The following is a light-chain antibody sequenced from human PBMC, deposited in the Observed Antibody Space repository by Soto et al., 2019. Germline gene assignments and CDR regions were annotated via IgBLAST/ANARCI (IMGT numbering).Light chain of an antibody. J-gene: IGLJ2*01. V-gene: IGLV2-8*01. CDR2: EVS. CDR3: SSYGGRNNLV. Sequence: QSALTQPPSASGSPGQSVTISCTGASSDVGGYSYVSWYQQHPGKAPKLMIYEVSKRPSGVPDRFSGSKSGNTASLTVSGLQAEDEADYYCSSYGGRNNLVFGGGTKVTV. CDR1: SSDVGGYSY.